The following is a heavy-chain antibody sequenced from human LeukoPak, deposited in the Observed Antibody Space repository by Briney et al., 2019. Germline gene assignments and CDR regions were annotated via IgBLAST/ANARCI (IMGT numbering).Heavy chain of an antibody. CDR3: ARGGPHYYDSSGYVNFGY. Sequence: GESLKISCKGSGYSFISYWIGWVRQMPGKGLEWMGIIYPGDSDTRYSPSFQGQVTISADKSISTAYLQWSSLKASDTAMYYCARGGPHYYDSSGYVNFGYWGQGTLVTVSS. V-gene: IGHV5-51*01. D-gene: IGHD3-22*01. CDR2: IYPGDSDT. J-gene: IGHJ4*02. CDR1: GYSFISYW.